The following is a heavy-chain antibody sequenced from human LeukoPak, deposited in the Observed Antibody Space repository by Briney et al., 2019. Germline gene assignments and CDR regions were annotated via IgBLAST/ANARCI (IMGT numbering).Heavy chain of an antibody. V-gene: IGHV3-15*01. D-gene: IGHD1-1*01. CDR3: IANLDY. Sequence: GGSLRLSCEASGITFSDAWMSWVRQVPGKGLEWIALLKSKTDGETSDYAAPVKGRFTVSRNDAENTLFLQMDSLKIDDTAVYYCIANLDYWGKGTLVTVSS. CDR2: LKSKTDGETS. CDR1: GITFSDAW. J-gene: IGHJ4*02.